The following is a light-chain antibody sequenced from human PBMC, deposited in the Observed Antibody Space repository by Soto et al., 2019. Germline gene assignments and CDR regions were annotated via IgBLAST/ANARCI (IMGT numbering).Light chain of an antibody. CDR3: QQYNNWPYT. CDR2: DAS. J-gene: IGKJ2*01. Sequence: ETVLTQSPATLSVSPGDRATLSCRASQSVGTYLAWYQQKPGQAPRLLIYDASSRVTGIPGRFSGSGSGTEFTLTISSLQSADFAVYYCQQYNNWPYTFGQGTKLEIK. CDR1: QSVGTY. V-gene: IGKV3-15*01.